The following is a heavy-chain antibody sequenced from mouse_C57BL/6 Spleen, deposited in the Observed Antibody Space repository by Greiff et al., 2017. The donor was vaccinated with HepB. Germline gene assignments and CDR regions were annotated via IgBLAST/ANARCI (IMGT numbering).Heavy chain of an antibody. J-gene: IGHJ2*01. CDR3: ASGYYGSSYYFDY. CDR2: IDPNSGGT. Sequence: VKLQQPGAELVKPGASVKLSCKASGYTFTSYWMHWVKQRPGRGLEWIGRIDPNSGGTKYNEKFKSKATLTVDKPSSTAYMQLSSLTSEDSAVYYCASGYYGSSYYFDYWGQGTTLTVSS. CDR1: GYTFTSYW. D-gene: IGHD1-1*01. V-gene: IGHV1-72*01.